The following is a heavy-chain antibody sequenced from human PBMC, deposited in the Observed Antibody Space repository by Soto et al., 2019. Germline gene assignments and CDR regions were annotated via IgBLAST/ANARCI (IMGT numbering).Heavy chain of an antibody. D-gene: IGHD2-2*01. CDR1: GDSVSSSSC. Sequence: QVRLQESGPGLVEPSGTLSLTCAVSGDSVSSSSCWSWVRQTPGKGLEWIGEIYHSGTFNYNPSLASRFSVSVDKSRNQLSLNLKSVTATDTAVYYCVRSVPAATWQYSGMDVWGQGTTVTVS. CDR2: IYHSGTF. V-gene: IGHV4-4*02. CDR3: VRSVPAATWQYSGMDV. J-gene: IGHJ6*02.